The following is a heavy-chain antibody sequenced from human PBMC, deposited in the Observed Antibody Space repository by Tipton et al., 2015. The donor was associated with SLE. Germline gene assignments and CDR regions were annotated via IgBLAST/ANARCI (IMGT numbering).Heavy chain of an antibody. D-gene: IGHD2-8*01. CDR1: GFTFSSYS. CDR3: ARGGMVYAPRAFDI. Sequence: SLRLSCAASGFTFSSYSMNWVRQAPGKGLEWVSYISSSGSTIYYADSVKGRFTISRDNAKNSLYLQMNSLRAEDTAVYYCARGGMVYAPRAFDIWGQGTMVTVSS. J-gene: IGHJ3*02. V-gene: IGHV3-48*04. CDR2: ISSSGSTI.